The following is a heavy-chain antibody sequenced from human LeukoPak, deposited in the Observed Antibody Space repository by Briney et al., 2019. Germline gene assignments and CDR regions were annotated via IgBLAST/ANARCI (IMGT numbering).Heavy chain of an antibody. J-gene: IGHJ4*02. D-gene: IGHD3-22*01. CDR3: ARDQGALYYYDSSGYMGFDY. CDR1: GYTFTSYY. CDR2: INPSGGST. V-gene: IGHV1-46*01. Sequence: ASVKVSCKASGYTFTSYYMHWVRQAPGQGLEWMGIINPSGGSTSYAQKFQGRVTMTRDTSTSTVYMELSSLRSDDTAVYYCARDQGALYYYDSSGYMGFDYWGQGTLVTVSS.